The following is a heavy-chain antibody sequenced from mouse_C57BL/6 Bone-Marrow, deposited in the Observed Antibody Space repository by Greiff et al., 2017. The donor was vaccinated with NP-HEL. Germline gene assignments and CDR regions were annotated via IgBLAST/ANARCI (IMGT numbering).Heavy chain of an antibody. J-gene: IGHJ4*01. Sequence: VQLQQSGPVLVKPGASVKMSCKASGYTFTDYYMNWVKQSHGKSLEWIGVINPYNGGTSYNQKFKGKATLTVDKSSSTAYLELNSLTSADSAVYYCARGGDYDGCYWGQGTSVTVSS. CDR1: GYTFTDYY. CDR3: ARGGDYDGCY. V-gene: IGHV1-19*01. D-gene: IGHD2-4*01. CDR2: INPYNGGT.